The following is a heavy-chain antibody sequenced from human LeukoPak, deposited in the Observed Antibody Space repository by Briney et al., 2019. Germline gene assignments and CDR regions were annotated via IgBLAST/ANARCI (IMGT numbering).Heavy chain of an antibody. CDR3: VKDTVGATFAGAFDI. CDR1: GFTFSDYS. V-gene: IGHV3-9*03. J-gene: IGHJ3*02. D-gene: IGHD1-26*01. Sequence: SLRLTCAASGFTFSDYSMHWIRQTPGNGLEWIGVISWNSGSIGYAASVKARFTISRDNSKSSLYLQMTSLRAEDMALYYCVKDTVGATFAGAFDIWGRGTMVTVSS. CDR2: ISWNSGSI.